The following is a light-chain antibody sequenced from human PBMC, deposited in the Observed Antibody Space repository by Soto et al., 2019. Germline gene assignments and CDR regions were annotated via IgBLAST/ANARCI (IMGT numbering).Light chain of an antibody. Sequence: QSALTQPASVSGSPGQSITISCTGTSSEIGGYSYVSWYQQYPGKAPKLMIYDVNNRPSGVSNRFSGSKSGNTASLTISGLQTEDEADYYCSSYTSSSTLVFGGGTKVTVI. CDR2: DVN. V-gene: IGLV2-14*01. CDR3: SSYTSSSTLV. CDR1: SSEIGGYSY. J-gene: IGLJ3*02.